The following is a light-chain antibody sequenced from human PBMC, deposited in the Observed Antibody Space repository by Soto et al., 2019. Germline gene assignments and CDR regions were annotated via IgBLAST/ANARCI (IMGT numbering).Light chain of an antibody. CDR2: DAS. J-gene: IGKJ1*01. CDR1: QSISSW. CDR3: QQDNRYSRT. V-gene: IGKV1-5*01. Sequence: DIQMTQSPSTLSASVGDRVTITCRASQSISSWLAWYQQKPGKAPKLIIYDASSLESGVPSRFSGSGSGTEFTLTISSLQPEDFATYYCQQDNRYSRTYGQGTKVDIK.